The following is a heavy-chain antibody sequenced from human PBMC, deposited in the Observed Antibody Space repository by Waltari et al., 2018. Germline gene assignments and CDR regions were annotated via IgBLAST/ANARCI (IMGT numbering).Heavy chain of an antibody. CDR3: ARTYDSDGYYYVPTDY. J-gene: IGHJ4*02. Sequence: EVQLVESGGTLVQPGGSLSLSCEASGFAFRSSEMSWVRQAPGKGLEWVSQISSSGGSIYYSVSVKGRFTISRDNAKNSLYLQMNNLRVEDTAVYYCARTYDSDGYYYVPTDYWGRGTRVTVSS. D-gene: IGHD3-22*01. V-gene: IGHV3-48*03. CDR2: ISSSGGSI. CDR1: GFAFRSSE.